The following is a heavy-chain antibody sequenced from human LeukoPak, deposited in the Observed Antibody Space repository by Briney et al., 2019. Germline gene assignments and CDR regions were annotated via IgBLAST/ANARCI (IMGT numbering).Heavy chain of an antibody. CDR2: IYYSGST. V-gene: IGHV4-39*07. CDR3: ARADGVAAAEFDY. CDR1: GGSISSSSYY. J-gene: IGHJ4*02. D-gene: IGHD6-13*01. Sequence: ASETLSLTCTVSGGSISSSSYYWGWIRQPPGKGLEWIGSIYYSGSTYYNPSLKSRVTISVDTSKNQFSLKLSSVTAADTAVYYCARADGVAAAEFDYWGQGTLVTVSS.